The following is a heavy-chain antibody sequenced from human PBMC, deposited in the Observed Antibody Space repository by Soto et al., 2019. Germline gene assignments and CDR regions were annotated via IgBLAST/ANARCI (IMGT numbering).Heavy chain of an antibody. Sequence: PGGSLRLSCAASGFTFSSYGMHWVRQAPGKGLEWVAVISYDGSNKYYADSVKGRFTISRDNSKNTLYLQMNSLRAEDTAVYYCAKALAAAGSFDPWGQGTLVTVSS. CDR2: ISYDGSNK. J-gene: IGHJ5*02. CDR3: AKALAAAGSFDP. V-gene: IGHV3-30*18. CDR1: GFTFSSYG. D-gene: IGHD6-13*01.